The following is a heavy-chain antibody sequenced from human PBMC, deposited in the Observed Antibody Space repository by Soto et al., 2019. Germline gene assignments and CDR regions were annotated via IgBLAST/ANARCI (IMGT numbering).Heavy chain of an antibody. CDR1: GFTFSSYG. Sequence: QVQLVESGGGVVQPGRSLRLSCAASGFTFSSYGMHWVRQAPGKGLEWVAVISYDGSNKYYADSVKGRFTISRDNSKNTLYLQMNSLRAEDTAVYYCAKSSEYQLLLVVWDQGTTVTVSS. CDR2: ISYDGSNK. CDR3: AKSSEYQLLLVV. D-gene: IGHD2-2*01. J-gene: IGHJ6*02. V-gene: IGHV3-30*18.